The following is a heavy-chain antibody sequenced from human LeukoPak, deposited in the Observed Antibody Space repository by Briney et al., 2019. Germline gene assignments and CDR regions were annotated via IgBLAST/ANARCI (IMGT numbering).Heavy chain of an antibody. J-gene: IGHJ6*02. Sequence: SETLSLTCTVSGGSISSYYWSWIRQPPGKGLEWIGEINHSGSTNYNPSLKSRVAISVDTSKNQFSLKLSSVTAADTAVYYCARGTIFGVVTGYYYYYGMDVWGQGTTVTVSS. CDR3: ARGTIFGVVTGYYYYYGMDV. V-gene: IGHV4-34*01. D-gene: IGHD3-3*01. CDR1: GGSISSYY. CDR2: INHSGST.